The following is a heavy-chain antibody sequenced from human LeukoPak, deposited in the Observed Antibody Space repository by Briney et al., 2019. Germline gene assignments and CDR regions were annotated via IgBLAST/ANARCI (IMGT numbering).Heavy chain of an antibody. CDR1: GGSISSGGYY. J-gene: IGHJ4*02. CDR2: IYYSGST. D-gene: IGHD3-22*01. CDR3: ARSRSSGYYSTLDFDY. V-gene: IGHV4-61*08. Sequence: SQTLSLTCTVSGGSISSGGYYWSWIRQPPGKGLEWIGYIYYSGSTNYNPSLKSRVTISVDTSKNQFSLKLSSVTAADTAVYYCARSRSSGYYSTLDFDYWGQGTLVTVSS.